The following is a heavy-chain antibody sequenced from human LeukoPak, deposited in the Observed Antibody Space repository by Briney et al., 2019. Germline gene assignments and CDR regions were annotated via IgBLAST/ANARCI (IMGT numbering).Heavy chain of an antibody. CDR1: GGTFSSYA. CDR3: ARDLCSGGSCYFDY. Sequence: SVKVSCKASGGTFSSYAISWVRRAPGQGLEWMGGIIPIFGTANYAQKFQGRVTITADESTSTAYMELSSLRSEDTAVYYCARDLCSGGSCYFDYWGQGTLVTVSS. V-gene: IGHV1-69*01. CDR2: IIPIFGTA. J-gene: IGHJ4*02. D-gene: IGHD2-15*01.